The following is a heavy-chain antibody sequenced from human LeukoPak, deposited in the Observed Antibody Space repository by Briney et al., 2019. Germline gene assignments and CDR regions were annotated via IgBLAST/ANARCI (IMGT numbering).Heavy chain of an antibody. CDR1: GFTFNNAW. CDR3: TTRTVTTGFDY. J-gene: IGHJ4*02. Sequence: GGSLRLSCAASGFTFNNAWMSWVRQAPGQGLEWVGRIKRKTDGGTTDYAAPVKGRFTISTDDSKNTLYLQMTSLKTDDTAVYFCTTRTVTTGFDYWGQGTLVTVSS. D-gene: IGHD4-17*01. CDR2: IKRKTDGGTT. V-gene: IGHV3-15*01.